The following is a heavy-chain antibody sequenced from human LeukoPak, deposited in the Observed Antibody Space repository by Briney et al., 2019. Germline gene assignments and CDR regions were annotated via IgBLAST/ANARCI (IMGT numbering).Heavy chain of an antibody. Sequence: SETLSLTCTVSGGSISSGGYYWSWIRQHPGKGLEWIGYIYYSGSTYYNPSLKSRVTISVDTSKNQFSLKLSSVTAADTAVYYCASSGLWFGPKEAFDIWGQGTMVTVSS. CDR2: IYYSGST. CDR3: ASSGLWFGPKEAFDI. CDR1: GGSISSGGYY. J-gene: IGHJ3*02. D-gene: IGHD3-10*01. V-gene: IGHV4-31*03.